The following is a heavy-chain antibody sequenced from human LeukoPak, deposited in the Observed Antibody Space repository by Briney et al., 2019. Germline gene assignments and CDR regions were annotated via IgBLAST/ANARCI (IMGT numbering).Heavy chain of an antibody. CDR1: GYTFTSYY. CDR3: ARDALTAMSTFDY. J-gene: IGHJ4*02. CDR2: INPSGGST. D-gene: IGHD5-18*01. Sequence: ASVKLSCKASGYTFTSYYMHWVRQAPGQGLEWMGIINPSGGSTSYAQKFQGRVTMTRDTSTSTVYMERGSLRSEDPAVYYCARDALTAMSTFDYWGQGTLVTVSS. V-gene: IGHV1-46*01.